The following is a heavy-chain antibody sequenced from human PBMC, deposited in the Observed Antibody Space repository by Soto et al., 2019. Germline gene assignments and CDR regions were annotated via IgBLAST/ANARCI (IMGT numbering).Heavy chain of an antibody. J-gene: IGHJ3*01. V-gene: IGHV3-23*01. Sequence: VQLLESGGNLVQPGRSLRLSCVASGFILNNDAMSWVREAPGKGLEWVSTIGGTDGDSDGVPWYEDSVKGRFTISRDSSANTMFLHMDNLRAEDSALYYCVKRGRNWGAFDFWGQGTTVVVSS. CDR3: VKRGRNWGAFDF. D-gene: IGHD7-27*01. CDR1: GFILNNDA. CDR2: IGGTDGDSDGVP.